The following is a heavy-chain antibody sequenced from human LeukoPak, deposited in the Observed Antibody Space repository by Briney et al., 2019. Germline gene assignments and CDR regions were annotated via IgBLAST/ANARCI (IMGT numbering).Heavy chain of an antibody. D-gene: IGHD6-19*01. V-gene: IGHV1-18*01. Sequence: ASVKVSCKASGYTFTTYGISWVRQAPGQGLEWMGWISPYNANTNYGQKFQGRVTITADKSTSTAYMELSSLRSEDTAVYYCARTKGCDSSGWGCFDYWGQGTLVTVSS. CDR1: GYTFTTYG. CDR2: ISPYNANT. J-gene: IGHJ4*02. CDR3: ARTKGCDSSGWGCFDY.